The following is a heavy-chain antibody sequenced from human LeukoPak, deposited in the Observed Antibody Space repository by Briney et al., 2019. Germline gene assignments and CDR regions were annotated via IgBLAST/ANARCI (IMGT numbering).Heavy chain of an antibody. V-gene: IGHV4-30-4*01. CDR3: ARATSSSWYYYYYGMDV. Sequence: PSQTLSLTCTVSGGSISSGDYYWSWIRQPPGKGLEWIGYIYYSGSTYYNPSLKIRVTISVDTSKNQFSLKLSSVTAADTAVYYCARATSSSWYYYYYGMDVWGQGTTVTVSS. CDR1: GGSISSGDYY. D-gene: IGHD6-13*01. J-gene: IGHJ6*02. CDR2: IYYSGST.